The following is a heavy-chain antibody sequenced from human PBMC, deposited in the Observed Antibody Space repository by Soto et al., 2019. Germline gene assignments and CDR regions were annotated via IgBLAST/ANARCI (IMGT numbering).Heavy chain of an antibody. CDR1: GGDLRNSG. V-gene: IGHV1-69*04. CDR3: AKEDGAGFKS. J-gene: IGHJ4*02. Sequence: QVHLVQSGAEMKKPGSSVKVSCKVSGGDLRNSGLSWVRQAPGQGLEWMGGVFPLLAMVDYSQKFQGRVTITADESTNTAYMYLGSLRSEDTAVYYGAKEDGAGFKSWGQGTLVIVSS. CDR2: VFPLLAMV. D-gene: IGHD1-26*01.